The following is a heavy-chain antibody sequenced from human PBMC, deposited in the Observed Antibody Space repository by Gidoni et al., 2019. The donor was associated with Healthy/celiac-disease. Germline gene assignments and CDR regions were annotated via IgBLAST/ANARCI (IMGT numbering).Heavy chain of an antibody. CDR1: GGTFSSYA. CDR2: IIPIFGTA. Sequence: QVQLVQSGAEVKKPGSSVKVSCKASGGTFSSYAFSWVRQAPGQGLEWMVRIIPIFGTANYAQKFQGRVTITADESTSTAYMELSSLRSEDTAVYYCARPAIHYYDSSGYYPNSPRFHQLDAFDIWGQGTMVTVSS. D-gene: IGHD3-22*01. CDR3: ARPAIHYYDSSGYYPNSPRFHQLDAFDI. J-gene: IGHJ3*02. V-gene: IGHV1-69*01.